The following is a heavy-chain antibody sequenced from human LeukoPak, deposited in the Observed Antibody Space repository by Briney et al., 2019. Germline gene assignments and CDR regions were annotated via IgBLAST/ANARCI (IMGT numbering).Heavy chain of an antibody. V-gene: IGHV4-39*07. CDR1: GGSISGSFYY. CDR2: INHSGST. CDR3: ARGGRGYSYGVYGMDV. J-gene: IGHJ6*02. Sequence: SETLSLTCTVSGGSISGSFYYWGWIRQPPGKGLEWIGEINHSGSTNYNPSLKSRVTISVDTSKNQFSLELSSVTAADTAVYYCARGGRGYSYGVYGMDVWGQGTTVTVSS. D-gene: IGHD5-18*01.